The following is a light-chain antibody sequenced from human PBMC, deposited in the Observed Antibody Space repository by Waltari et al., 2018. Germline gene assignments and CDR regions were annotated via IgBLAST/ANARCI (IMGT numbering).Light chain of an antibody. V-gene: IGLV2-11*01. CDR3: CSYEGTYTLI. CDR2: AVS. Sequence: QSALTQPRSVSGSPGQSVPISCPGSSADGGGYNYVSWYQHHPGKAPKVRIYAVSKRPSGVPDRFSGSKSGNTASLTISGLQAEDEADYYCCSYEGTYTLIFGGGTKLTVL. CDR1: SADGGGYNY. J-gene: IGLJ2*01.